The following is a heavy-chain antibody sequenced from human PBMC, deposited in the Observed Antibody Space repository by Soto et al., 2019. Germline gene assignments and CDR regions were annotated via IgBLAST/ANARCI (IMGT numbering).Heavy chain of an antibody. CDR3: TWKGADFDY. D-gene: IGHD1-26*01. CDR1: GFTFSIAW. V-gene: IGHV3-15*07. CDR2: IKSKIYGGTT. J-gene: IGHJ4*02. Sequence: EVQLVESGGGLVKPGGSLRLSCVASGFTFSIAWMNWVRQAPGKGLEWVGRIKSKIYGGTTDYAAPVKGRFTISRDDSKNTLYLQMNSLKAEDTAVYYCTWKGADFDYWGQGTLATVSS.